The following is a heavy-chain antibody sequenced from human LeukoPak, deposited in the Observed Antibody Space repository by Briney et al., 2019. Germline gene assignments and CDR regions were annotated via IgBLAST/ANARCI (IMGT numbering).Heavy chain of an antibody. Sequence: GRSLRLSCAASGFTFSSYGIHWVRQAPGKGLEWVSFISYDGGNTHYADSVKGRFTFSRDNSKNTVYLQMSSLRAEDTAVYYCAGGITGGYYWGQGALVTVSS. V-gene: IGHV3-30*03. D-gene: IGHD1-14*01. CDR2: ISYDGGNT. CDR1: GFTFSSYG. CDR3: AGGITGGYY. J-gene: IGHJ4*02.